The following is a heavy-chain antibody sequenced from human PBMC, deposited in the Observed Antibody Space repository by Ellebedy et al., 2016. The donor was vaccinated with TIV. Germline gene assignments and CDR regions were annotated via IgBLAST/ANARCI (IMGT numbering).Heavy chain of an antibody. Sequence: SETLSPTXTVPGGPISSYYWSWIRQPAGKGLEWIGRIYTSGSTNYNPSLKSRVTMSVDTSKNQFSLKLSSVTAADTAVYYCARETDYGDYRASRYWYFDLWGRGTLVTVSS. D-gene: IGHD4-17*01. CDR3: ARETDYGDYRASRYWYFDL. J-gene: IGHJ2*01. CDR1: GGPISSYY. V-gene: IGHV4-4*07. CDR2: IYTSGST.